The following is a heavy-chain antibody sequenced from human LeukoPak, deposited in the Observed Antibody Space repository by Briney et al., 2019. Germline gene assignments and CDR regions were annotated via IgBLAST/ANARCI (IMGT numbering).Heavy chain of an antibody. CDR3: ARELKYYGSGNFLFDP. CDR2: ISSTGGTT. Sequence: GGSLRLSCAASGITFSSYGMSWVRQAPGKGLEWVSSISSTGGTTYYADSVKGRFTISRDNSKNTLYLQMNSLRAEDTAVYYCARELKYYGSGNFLFDPWGQGTLVTVSS. D-gene: IGHD3-10*01. J-gene: IGHJ5*02. V-gene: IGHV3-23*01. CDR1: GITFSSYG.